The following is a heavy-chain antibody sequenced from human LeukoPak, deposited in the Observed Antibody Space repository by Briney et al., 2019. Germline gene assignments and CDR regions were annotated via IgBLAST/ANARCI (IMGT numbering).Heavy chain of an antibody. CDR3: ARDQDFWSGYFFDY. V-gene: IGHV3-7*01. D-gene: IGHD3-3*01. J-gene: IGHJ4*02. Sequence: GGSLRLSCAASGFTFGSYWMSWVRQAPGKGLEWVANVKQDGSEKYYVDSVKGRFTISRDNAKNSLYLQMNSLRAEDTAVYYCARDQDFWSGYFFDYWGQGTLITVSS. CDR2: VKQDGSEK. CDR1: GFTFGSYW.